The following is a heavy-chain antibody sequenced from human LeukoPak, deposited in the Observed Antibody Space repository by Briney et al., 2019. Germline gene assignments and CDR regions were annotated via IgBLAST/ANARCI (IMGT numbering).Heavy chain of an antibody. CDR1: GYSFTSYW. V-gene: IGHV5-51*01. D-gene: IGHD4-17*01. CDR2: IYPGDSDT. CDR3: ARHGDCGDYGGGVDY. Sequence: GESLKISCKGSGYSFTSYWIGWVCQMPGKGLEWMGIIYPGDSDTRYSPSFQGQVTISADKSISTAYLQWSSLKASDTAMYYCARHGDCGDYGGGVDYWGQGTLVTVSS. J-gene: IGHJ4*02.